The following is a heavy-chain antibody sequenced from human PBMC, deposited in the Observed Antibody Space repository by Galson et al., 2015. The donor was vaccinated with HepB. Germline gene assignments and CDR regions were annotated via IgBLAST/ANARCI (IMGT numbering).Heavy chain of an antibody. CDR2: ISYDGSNK. Sequence: SLRLSCAASGFTFSSYAMHWVRQAPGKGLEWVAVISYDGSNKYYADSVKGRFTISRDNSKNTLYLQMNSLRAEDTAVYYCARDRSPLRFLNWFDPWGQGTLVTVSS. CDR3: ARDRSPLRFLNWFDP. V-gene: IGHV3-30-3*01. J-gene: IGHJ5*02. CDR1: GFTFSSYA. D-gene: IGHD3-3*01.